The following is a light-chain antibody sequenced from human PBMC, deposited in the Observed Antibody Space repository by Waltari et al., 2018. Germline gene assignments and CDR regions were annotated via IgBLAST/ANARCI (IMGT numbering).Light chain of an antibody. CDR1: QSFGTY. J-gene: IGKJ4*01. V-gene: IGKV3-11*01. CDR3: QQRRNWPLT. CDR2: DAS. Sequence: EIVLTQSPAILSFSPGERATLSCRASQSFGTYLAWDQQRPGQSPRLLIYDASYRATGIPARFSGSGSETDFTLTISSLQPEDFAVYYCQQRRNWPLTFGGGTRVQI.